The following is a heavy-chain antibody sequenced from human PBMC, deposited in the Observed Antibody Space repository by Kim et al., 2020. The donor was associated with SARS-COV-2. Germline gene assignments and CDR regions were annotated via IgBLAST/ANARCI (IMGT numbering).Heavy chain of an antibody. J-gene: IGHJ4*02. D-gene: IGHD3-22*01. Sequence: QKFQGRVTITRDTSARTAYIELSSLRSEDTAVYYCAREDGGYYDSSGPDYWGQGTLVTVSS. CDR3: AREDGGYYDSSGPDY. V-gene: IGHV1-3*01.